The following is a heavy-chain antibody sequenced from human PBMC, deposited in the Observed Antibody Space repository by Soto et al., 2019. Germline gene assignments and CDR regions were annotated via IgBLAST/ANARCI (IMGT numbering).Heavy chain of an antibody. J-gene: IGHJ6*02. D-gene: IGHD2-15*01. CDR3: AREGCSGGSCRYYYYGMDV. CDR2: IYYSGST. Sequence: QVQLQESGPGLVKPLKTLSLTCTVSGGSISSYYWSWIRQPPGKGLEWIGYIYYSGSTNYNPSLKSRVTISVDTSKNQFSLKLSSVTAADTAVYYCAREGCSGGSCRYYYYGMDVWGQGTTVTVSS. V-gene: IGHV4-59*01. CDR1: GGSISSYY.